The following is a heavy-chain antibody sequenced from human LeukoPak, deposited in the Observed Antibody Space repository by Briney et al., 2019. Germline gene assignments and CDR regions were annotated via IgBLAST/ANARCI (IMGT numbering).Heavy chain of an antibody. J-gene: IGHJ4*02. Sequence: GGSLRLSCAASGFTFNNAWMSWVRQAPGKGLEWVGRIKSKTDGGTTDYAAPMKGRFTISRDDSKNTLYLQMNSLKTEDTAVYYCTTAVGYYGSGTYYPLEYWGQGTPVTVSS. CDR2: IKSKTDGGTT. CDR3: TTAVGYYGSGTYYPLEY. V-gene: IGHV3-15*01. D-gene: IGHD3-10*01. CDR1: GFTFNNAW.